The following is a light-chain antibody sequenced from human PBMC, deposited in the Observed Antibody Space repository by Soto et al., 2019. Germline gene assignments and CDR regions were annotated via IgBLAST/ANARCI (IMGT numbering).Light chain of an antibody. V-gene: IGKV3-20*01. CDR2: GAS. Sequence: ETVLTQSPGTLSLSPGERGTLSCRASQSVSSNYLAWYQQKPGQAPRLLIYGASSRATGIPDRFSGSGSGTDFTLTISRLEPEDFAVYYCQQYGRSPRTFGQGTKVEIK. CDR3: QQYGRSPRT. CDR1: QSVSSNY. J-gene: IGKJ1*01.